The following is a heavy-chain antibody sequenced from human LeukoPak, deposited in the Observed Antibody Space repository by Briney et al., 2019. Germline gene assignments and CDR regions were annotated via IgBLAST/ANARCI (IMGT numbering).Heavy chain of an antibody. CDR1: GFTFSSYW. V-gene: IGHV3-7*01. J-gene: IGHJ6*03. CDR3: AREEWIPYYYYYYMDV. CDR2: IKQDGSEK. Sequence: GGSLRLSCAASGFTFSSYWMSWVRQAPGKGLEWVANIKQDGSEKYYVDSVKGRFTISRDNAKNSLNLQMNSLRAEDTAVYYCAREEWIPYYYYYYMDVWGKGTTVTVSS. D-gene: IGHD5-18*01.